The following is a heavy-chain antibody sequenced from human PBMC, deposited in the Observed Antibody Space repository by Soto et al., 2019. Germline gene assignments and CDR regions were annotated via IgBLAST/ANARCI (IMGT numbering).Heavy chain of an antibody. V-gene: IGHV1-8*02. CDR1: GYTFTGYY. CDR3: ARAGDVYYYYYYMDV. J-gene: IGHJ6*03. Sequence: GASVKVSCKASGYTFTGYYMHWVRQATGQGLEWMGWMNPNSGNTGYAQKFQGRVTMTRNTSISTAYMELSSLRSEDTAVYYCARAGDVYYYYYYMDVWGKGTRSPSP. CDR2: MNPNSGNT. D-gene: IGHD3-10*01.